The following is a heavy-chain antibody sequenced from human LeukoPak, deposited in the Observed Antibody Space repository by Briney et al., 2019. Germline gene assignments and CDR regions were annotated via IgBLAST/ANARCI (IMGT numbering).Heavy chain of an antibody. D-gene: IGHD2-2*01. CDR2: IKQDGSEK. Sequence: GGSLRLSCAASGFTFSSYWMSWVRQAPGKGLEWVANIKQDGSEKYYVDSVKGRFTISRDNAKNSLYLQMNSLRAEDTAVYYCAHLGGVVTATTDFGYWGQGTLVTVSS. CDR1: GFTFSSYW. V-gene: IGHV3-7*03. CDR3: AHLGGVVTATTDFGY. J-gene: IGHJ4*02.